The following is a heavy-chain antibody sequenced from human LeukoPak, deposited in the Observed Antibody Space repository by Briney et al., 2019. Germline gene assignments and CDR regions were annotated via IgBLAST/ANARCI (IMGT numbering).Heavy chain of an antibody. Sequence: PSETLSLTCAVYGGSFSGYYWSWIRQPPGKGLEWIGEINHSGRTNYNPSLKSRVTISVDTSKNQFSLKLSSVTAADAAVYYCARGGSGWYGGYFDYWGQGTLVTVSS. D-gene: IGHD6-19*01. CDR2: INHSGRT. CDR3: ARGGSGWYGGYFDY. V-gene: IGHV4-34*01. J-gene: IGHJ4*02. CDR1: GGSFSGYY.